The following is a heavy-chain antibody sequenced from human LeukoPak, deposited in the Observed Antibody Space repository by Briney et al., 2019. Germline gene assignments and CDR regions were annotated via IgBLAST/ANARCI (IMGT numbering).Heavy chain of an antibody. V-gene: IGHV3-30*04. CDR2: ISYDGSNK. D-gene: IGHD6-19*01. Sequence: PGGTLRLSRATSEFTFSSYAMHWVPQAPGKGLEWVAVISYDGSNKYYADSVKGRFTISRDNSKNTLYLQMNSLRAEDTAVYYCARDLSASSDASWGQGTLVTVSS. CDR3: ARDLSASSDAS. CDR1: EFTFSSYA. J-gene: IGHJ4*02.